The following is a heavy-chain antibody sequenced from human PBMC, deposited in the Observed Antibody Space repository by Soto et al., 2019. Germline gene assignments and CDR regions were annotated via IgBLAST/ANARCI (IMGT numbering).Heavy chain of an antibody. CDR1: GYSFSTHW. Sequence: GEALKISCKGSGYSFSTHWIGWVRQMPGKGVEWMGIIFPGDSDTRYSPSFQGQVTISADKYIITAYLQWSRLKASDTAMYYCARRRRDILTRYTGTLDXWGQGTLVTVSX. CDR3: ARRRRDILTRYTGTLDX. V-gene: IGHV5-51*01. CDR2: IFPGDSDT. J-gene: IGHJ4*02. D-gene: IGHD3-9*01.